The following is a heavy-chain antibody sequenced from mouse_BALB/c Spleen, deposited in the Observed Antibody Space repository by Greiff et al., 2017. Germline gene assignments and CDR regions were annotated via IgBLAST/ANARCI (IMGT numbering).Heavy chain of an antibody. V-gene: IGHV5-12-2*01. Sequence: EVKVEESGGGLVQPGGSLKLSCAASGFTFSSYTMSWVRQTPEKRLEWVAYISNGGGSTYYPDTVKGRFTISRDNAKNTLYLQMSSLKSEDTAMYYCARHPPYDYDTPFAYWGQGTLVTVSA. CDR1: GFTFSSYT. D-gene: IGHD2-4*01. CDR3: ARHPPYDYDTPFAY. CDR2: ISNGGGST. J-gene: IGHJ3*01.